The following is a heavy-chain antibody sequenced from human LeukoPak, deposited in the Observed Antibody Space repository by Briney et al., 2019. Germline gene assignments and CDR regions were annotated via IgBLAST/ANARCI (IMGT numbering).Heavy chain of an antibody. CDR3: AKDRSIGTYYTFDH. V-gene: IGHV3-23*01. CDR2: ISASGAMT. D-gene: IGHD1-26*01. J-gene: IGHJ4*02. Sequence: HPGGSLRLSCAASGFTFNDYVMTWVRQVPGKGLEWVSSISASGAMTYYADSVKGRFTVSRDNSKNTLYLQMSRLTAADTAVYNCAKDRSIGTYYTFDHWGQGTLVTASS. CDR1: GFTFNDYV.